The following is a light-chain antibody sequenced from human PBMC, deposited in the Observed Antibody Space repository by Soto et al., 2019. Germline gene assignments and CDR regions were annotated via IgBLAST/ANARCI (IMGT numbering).Light chain of an antibody. CDR2: AAS. CDR1: QGIRHD. Sequence: DIQMTQSPSSLSASVGDRVTITCRASQGIRHDLGWYQQKPGKAPKRLIYAASSLQCGVPSRFSGSGFGTEFTLTISSLQPEDFATYYCLQHNTYPLTFGGGTKVEI. CDR3: LQHNTYPLT. V-gene: IGKV1-17*01. J-gene: IGKJ4*01.